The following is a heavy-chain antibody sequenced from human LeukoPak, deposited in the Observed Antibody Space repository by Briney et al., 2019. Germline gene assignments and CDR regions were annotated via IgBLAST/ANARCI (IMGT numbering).Heavy chain of an antibody. CDR1: GYTFVGYD. D-gene: IGHD2-15*01. V-gene: IGHV1-8*01. CDR3: ARANRYCSGGSCSYYYYGMDV. Sequence: ASVKVSCKASGYTFVGYDINWVRQATGQGLEWMGWMNPNSGNTGYAQKFQGRVTITRNTSISTAYMELSSLRSEDTAVYYCARANRYCSGGSCSYYYYGMDVWGQGTTVTVSS. CDR2: MNPNSGNT. J-gene: IGHJ6*02.